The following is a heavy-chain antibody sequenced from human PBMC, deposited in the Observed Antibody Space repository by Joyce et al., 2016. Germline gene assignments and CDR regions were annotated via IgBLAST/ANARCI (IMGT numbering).Heavy chain of an antibody. J-gene: IGHJ3*02. Sequence: QVQLVQSGSEVKKSGASVEVSCKASGYICTTYGISWVRQAPGQGFEWMGWISAHHGNTKYAQKFQGRVTMTIDTSTSTAYMELESLRSDDTAVYYCARDIHYYNSSGYYWGAFDIWGQGTMVSVSS. D-gene: IGHD3-22*01. CDR3: ARDIHYYNSSGYYWGAFDI. CDR2: ISAHHGNT. CDR1: GYICTTYG. V-gene: IGHV1-18*01.